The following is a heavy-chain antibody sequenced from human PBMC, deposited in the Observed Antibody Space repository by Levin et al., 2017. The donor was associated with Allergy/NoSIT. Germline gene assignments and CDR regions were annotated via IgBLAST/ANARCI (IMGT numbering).Heavy chain of an antibody. D-gene: IGHD3-10*01. V-gene: IGHV2-5*02. CDR1: GFSLSTSGVG. CDR2: IYWDDDK. Sequence: SGPTLVKPTQTLTLTCTFSGFSLSTSGVGVGWIRQPPGKALEWLALIYWDDDKRYSPSLKSRLTITKDTSKNQVVLTMTNMDPVDTATYYCAHRYRNVGWFGEFAFDIWGQGTMVTVSS. CDR3: AHRYRNVGWFGEFAFDI. J-gene: IGHJ3*02.